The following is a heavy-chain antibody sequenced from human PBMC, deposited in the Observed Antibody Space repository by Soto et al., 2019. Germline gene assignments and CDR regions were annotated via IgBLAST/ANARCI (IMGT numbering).Heavy chain of an antibody. CDR2: INTYYGNT. CDR3: ARKACRGDCFLFEP. J-gene: IGHJ5*02. CDR1: GDTFSNYG. Sequence: ASVKVSCKTSGDTFSNYGISWVRQAPGQGLEWMGWINTYYGNTNYAQKFQGSVTMTTDTSTSTVYMELRSLTSDDTAVYYCARKACRGDCFLFEPWGQGTLVTVSS. V-gene: IGHV1-18*01. D-gene: IGHD2-21*02.